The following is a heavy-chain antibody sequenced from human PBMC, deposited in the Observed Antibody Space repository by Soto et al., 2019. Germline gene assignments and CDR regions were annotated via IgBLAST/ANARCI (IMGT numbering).Heavy chain of an antibody. Sequence: GGSLRLSCAASGFTFSSYAMSWVRQAPGKGLEWVSAISGSGGSTYYADSVKGRFTISRDNSKNTLYLQMNSLRAEDTAVYDCAKVPIEGASRTNVDTAIVMPLDYWGQGTLVTVSS. CDR2: ISGSGGST. CDR3: AKVPIEGASRTNVDTAIVMPLDY. J-gene: IGHJ4*02. D-gene: IGHD5-18*01. V-gene: IGHV3-23*01. CDR1: GFTFSSYA.